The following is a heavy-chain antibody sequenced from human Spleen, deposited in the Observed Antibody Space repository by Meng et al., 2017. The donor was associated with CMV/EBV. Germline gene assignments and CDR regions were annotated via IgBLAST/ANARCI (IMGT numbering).Heavy chain of an antibody. J-gene: IGHJ5*02. V-gene: IGHV1-69*10. CDR3: ARGIYQIFWDWFDP. Sequence: SVKVSCKASGGTFSTYAIHWVRQAPGQGLEWMGGIIPILGIPNYAQKFQGRVTITADKSTTTAYMELSSLRSEDTAVYYCARGIYQIFWDWFDPWGQGTLVTVSS. CDR2: IIPILGIP. CDR1: GGTFSTYA. D-gene: IGHD2/OR15-2a*01.